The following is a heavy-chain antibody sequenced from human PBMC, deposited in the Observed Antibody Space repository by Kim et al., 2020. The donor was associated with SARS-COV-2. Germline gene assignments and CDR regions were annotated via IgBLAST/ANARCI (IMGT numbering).Heavy chain of an antibody. V-gene: IGHV1-2*04. Sequence: ASVKVSCKASGYTFTGYYMHWVRQAPGQGLEWMGWINPNSGDTNYAQKFQGWVTMTRDTSISTAYMELSRLRSDDTAVYYCARHYYDILTGYYGAFDIWGQGTMVTVSS. CDR2: INPNSGDT. D-gene: IGHD3-9*01. CDR3: ARHYYDILTGYYGAFDI. J-gene: IGHJ3*02. CDR1: GYTFTGYY.